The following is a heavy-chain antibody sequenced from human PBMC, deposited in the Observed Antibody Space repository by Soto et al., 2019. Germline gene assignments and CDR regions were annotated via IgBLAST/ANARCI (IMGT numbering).Heavy chain of an antibody. J-gene: IGHJ4*02. Sequence: EVQLVESGGGLVQPGGSLRLSCAASGFTFSSYSMNWVRQAPGKGLEWVSYISSSSSTIYYADSVKGRFTISRDNAKNSLYLQLNSLRADATPQYYCAGANEMWLLSDYWGQGTLVTVSS. V-gene: IGHV3-48*01. CDR1: GFTFSSYS. D-gene: IGHD5-12*01. CDR3: AGANEMWLLSDY. CDR2: ISSSSSTI.